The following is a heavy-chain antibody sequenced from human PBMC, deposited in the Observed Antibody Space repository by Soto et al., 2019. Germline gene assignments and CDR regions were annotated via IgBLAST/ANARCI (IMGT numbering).Heavy chain of an antibody. Sequence: LRLSCAASGFTXSSYAMNWVRQAPGKGLEWVSAISGSGGSTYYADSVKGRFTISRDSSKNTLYLQMNSLRAEDTAVYYCAKGNSWSPALVLDIWGQGTMVTVSS. CDR1: GFTXSSYA. D-gene: IGHD1-7*01. V-gene: IGHV3-23*01. CDR2: ISGSGGST. CDR3: AKGNSWSPALVLDI. J-gene: IGHJ3*02.